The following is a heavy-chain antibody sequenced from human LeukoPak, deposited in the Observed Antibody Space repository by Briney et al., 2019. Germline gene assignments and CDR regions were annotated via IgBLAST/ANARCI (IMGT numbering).Heavy chain of an antibody. J-gene: IGHJ2*01. Sequence: PSETLSLTCSVSGXSIRNYYWSWLRQPPGKGLEGFGYLYSSGSTRHNPSLNSRVPISIDTTKNQFSLKLSSVTAADTAVYYCARARVRHYSFDAWGLYTSDWHFDLWGRGTLVPVSS. CDR1: GXSIRNYY. CDR2: LYSSGST. CDR3: ARARVRHYSFDAWGLYTSDWHFDL. D-gene: IGHD3-10*02. V-gene: IGHV4-59*01.